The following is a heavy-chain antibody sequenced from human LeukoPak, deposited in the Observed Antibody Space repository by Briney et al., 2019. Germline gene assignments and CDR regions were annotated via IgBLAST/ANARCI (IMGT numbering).Heavy chain of an antibody. D-gene: IGHD3-22*01. J-gene: IGHJ4*02. CDR2: MNPKSGAT. CDR3: ARGFSDYDGTDYAFSYY. Sequence: ASVKVSCKTSGYTFTIYDINWVRQATGRGLEWMGWMNPKSGATGYAQKFQGRVTMTRDTSISTAYMELSSPTSDDTAVYYCARGFSDYDGTDYAFSYYWGQGTLVTVSS. V-gene: IGHV1-8*01. CDR1: GYTFTIYD.